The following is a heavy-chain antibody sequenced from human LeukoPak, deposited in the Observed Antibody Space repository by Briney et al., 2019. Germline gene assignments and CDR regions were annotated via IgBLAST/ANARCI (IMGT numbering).Heavy chain of an antibody. CDR2: INSGGST. CDR1: GFTFTSYA. CDR3: AKRMPYYFDY. D-gene: IGHD2-15*01. Sequence: PGGSLRLSCAASGFTFTSYAMSWVRQAPGKGLEWVSSINSGGSTFYADSVKGRFTISRGNSKNTLYLQMNSLRADDTAVYYCAKRMPYYFDYWGQGTVVTVSS. J-gene: IGHJ4*02. V-gene: IGHV3-23*01.